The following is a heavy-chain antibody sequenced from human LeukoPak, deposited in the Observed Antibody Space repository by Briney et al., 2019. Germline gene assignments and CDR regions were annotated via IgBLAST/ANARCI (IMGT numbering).Heavy chain of an antibody. CDR1: GYSISSGYY. CDR2: IYYSGST. V-gene: IGHV4-38-2*02. D-gene: IGHD6-19*01. Sequence: SETLSLTCTVSGYSISSGYYWGWIRQPPGKGLEWIGSIYYSGSTYYNPSLKSRVTISVDTSKNQFSLKLSSVTAADTAVYYCARQRAVAGTYFDYWGQGTLVTVSS. CDR3: ARQRAVAGTYFDY. J-gene: IGHJ4*02.